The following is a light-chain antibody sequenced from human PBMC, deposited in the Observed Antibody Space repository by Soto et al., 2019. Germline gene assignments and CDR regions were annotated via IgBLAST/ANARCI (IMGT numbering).Light chain of an antibody. J-gene: IGKJ4*01. CDR2: KAS. V-gene: IGKV1-5*03. CDR1: QSISSW. CDR3: QQYNSYPS. Sequence: DIQMTQSPSTLSASVGDRVTITCRASQSISSWLAWYQQKPGKAPKLLIYKASSLESGVPSRFSGSGSGTXXXLTISSLQPDDFATYYCQQYNSYPSFGGGTKVEIK.